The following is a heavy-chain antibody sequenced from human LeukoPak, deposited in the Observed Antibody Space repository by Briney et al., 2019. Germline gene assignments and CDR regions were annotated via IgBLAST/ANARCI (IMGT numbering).Heavy chain of an antibody. CDR3: ARDPYSYDTSGPKPFDY. Sequence: PGGSLSLSCAASGFTFSYYSMNWVRRAPGKGLEWVSYISRSSSAIYYADSVKGRFTISRDNAKNSLFLQMNSLRDEDTAVYYCARDPYSYDTSGPKPFDYWGQGTLVTVSS. CDR2: ISRSSSAI. D-gene: IGHD3-3*01. J-gene: IGHJ4*02. V-gene: IGHV3-48*02. CDR1: GFTFSYYS.